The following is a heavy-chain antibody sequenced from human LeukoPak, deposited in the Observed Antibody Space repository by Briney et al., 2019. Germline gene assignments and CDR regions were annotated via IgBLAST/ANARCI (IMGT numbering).Heavy chain of an antibody. CDR3: ARRYYFGSGSYYPFDY. CDR1: GDSINSNDYS. V-gene: IGHV4-39*01. Sequence: SETLSLTCTVSGDSINSNDYSWDWIRQPPGQGLEWIGTIHYSGSTYSNPSLKSRVTISLDTSKNQFSLKLSSVTAADTAVYLCARRYYFGSGSYYPFDYWGQGTLVTVSS. J-gene: IGHJ4*02. D-gene: IGHD3-10*01. CDR2: IHYSGST.